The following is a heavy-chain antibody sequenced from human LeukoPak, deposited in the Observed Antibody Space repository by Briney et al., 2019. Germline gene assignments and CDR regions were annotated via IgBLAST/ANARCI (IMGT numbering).Heavy chain of an antibody. J-gene: IGHJ6*02. CDR2: INHSGST. Sequence: SETLSLTCAVYGGSFSGYYWSWIRQPPGKGLEWIGEINHSGSTNYNPSLKSRVAISVDTSKNQFSLKLSSVTAADTAVYYCAKGPYYYYGMDVWGQGTTVTVSS. CDR1: GGSFSGYY. CDR3: AKGPYYYYGMDV. V-gene: IGHV4-34*01.